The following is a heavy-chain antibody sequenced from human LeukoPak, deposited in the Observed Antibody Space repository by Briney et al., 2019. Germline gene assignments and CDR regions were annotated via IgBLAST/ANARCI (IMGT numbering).Heavy chain of an antibody. Sequence: GGSLRLSCAASGFTFSSYSMNWVRQAPGKGLEWVSSISSSSSYIYYADSVKGRFTISRDNAKNSLYLQMNSLRAKDTAVYYCARPYCSSTSCYTGDYYYYMDVWGKGTTVTVSS. CDR1: GFTFSSYS. CDR3: ARPYCSSTSCYTGDYYYYMDV. D-gene: IGHD2-2*02. J-gene: IGHJ6*03. CDR2: ISSSSSYI. V-gene: IGHV3-21*01.